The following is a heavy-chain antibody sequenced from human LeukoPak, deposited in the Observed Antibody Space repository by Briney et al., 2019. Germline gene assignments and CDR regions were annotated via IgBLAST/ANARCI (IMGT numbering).Heavy chain of an antibody. V-gene: IGHV4-38-2*02. CDR3: TRDLIYGGTIFEY. CDR1: GYSISSGYY. CDR2: IYHSGSP. D-gene: IGHD4-23*01. Sequence: PSETLSLTCTVSGYSISSGYYWGWIRQPPGKGLEWIGSIYHSGSPYYNPSLKSRVTLSVDTSKNQFSLKLSSVTAADTAVYYCTRDLIYGGTIFEYWGQGTLVTVSS. J-gene: IGHJ4*02.